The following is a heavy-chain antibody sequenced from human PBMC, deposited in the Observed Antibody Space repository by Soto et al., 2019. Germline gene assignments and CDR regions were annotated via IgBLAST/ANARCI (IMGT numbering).Heavy chain of an antibody. Sequence: QVQLVQSGAEVKKPGSSVKVSCKASGGTFSSYAISWVRQAPGQGLEWMGGIIPIFGTANYAQKVQGRVTITADESTSTAYMELSSLRSEDTAVYYCARDPSPTIFGVVIRYNWFDPWGQGTLVTVSS. CDR1: GGTFSSYA. D-gene: IGHD3-3*01. CDR3: ARDPSPTIFGVVIRYNWFDP. CDR2: IIPIFGTA. J-gene: IGHJ5*02. V-gene: IGHV1-69*01.